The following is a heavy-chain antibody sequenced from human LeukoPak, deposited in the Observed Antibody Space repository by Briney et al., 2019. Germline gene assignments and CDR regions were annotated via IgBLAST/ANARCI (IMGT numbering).Heavy chain of an antibody. J-gene: IGHJ3*02. CDR1: GGSMSSYY. D-gene: IGHD3-10*01. CDR2: ISSTGST. CDR3: ARENTMVRGAFDAFDI. Sequence: SETLTLTCTVSGGSMSSYYWSWIRQPPGKGLEWVGYISSTGSTNYNPSLKSRVTVSVDTSNNQFSLKLSSVTAAHTAVYYCARENTMVRGAFDAFDIWGQGTMVTVSS. V-gene: IGHV4-59*01.